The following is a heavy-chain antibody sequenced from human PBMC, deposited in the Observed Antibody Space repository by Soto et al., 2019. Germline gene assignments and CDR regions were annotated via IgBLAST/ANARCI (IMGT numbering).Heavy chain of an antibody. CDR2: ISGSGGST. V-gene: IGHV3-23*01. D-gene: IGHD3-22*01. Sequence: GGSLRLSCAASGFTFSSYAMSWVRQAPGKGLEWVSAISGSGGSTYYADSVKGRFTISRDNSKNTLYLQMNSLRAEDTAVYYCAKDVRWYYYDSSGYPAYGMDVWGQGTTVTVSS. CDR1: GFTFSSYA. CDR3: AKDVRWYYYDSSGYPAYGMDV. J-gene: IGHJ6*02.